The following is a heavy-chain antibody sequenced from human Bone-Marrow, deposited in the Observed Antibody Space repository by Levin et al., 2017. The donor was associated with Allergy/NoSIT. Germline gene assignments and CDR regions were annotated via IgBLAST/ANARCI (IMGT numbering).Heavy chain of an antibody. CDR2: IYYSGDS. Sequence: MASETLSLTCTVSGGPISTYYWSWIRQPPGKGLEWIGFIYYSGDSDYNPSLKSRVTIAIDTSKNQFSLKLTSVTAADTAVYYCARGAYDFWGYYYYYYLDVWGKGTTVTVSS. D-gene: IGHD3-3*01. CDR1: GGPISTYY. CDR3: ARGAYDFWGYYYYYYLDV. V-gene: IGHV4-59*01. J-gene: IGHJ6*03.